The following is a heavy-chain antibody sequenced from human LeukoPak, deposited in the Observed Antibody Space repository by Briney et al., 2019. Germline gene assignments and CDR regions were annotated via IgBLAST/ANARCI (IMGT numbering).Heavy chain of an antibody. Sequence: SETLSLTCAVYGGSCSGYYWSWIRQPPGKWLEWIGEINHSGSTNYNPSLKSRVTISVDTSKNQFSLKLSSVTAADTAVYYCARGRLMGTHFDYWGQGTLVTVSS. V-gene: IGHV4-34*01. D-gene: IGHD2-8*01. CDR3: ARGRLMGTHFDY. CDR1: GGSCSGYY. CDR2: INHSGST. J-gene: IGHJ4*02.